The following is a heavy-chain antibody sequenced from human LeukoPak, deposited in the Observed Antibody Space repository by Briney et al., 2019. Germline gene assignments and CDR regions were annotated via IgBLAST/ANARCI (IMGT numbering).Heavy chain of an antibody. D-gene: IGHD3-16*01. CDR2: ISSRGSTR. J-gene: IGHJ4*02. CDR1: GFAFSDYY. V-gene: IGHV3-11*04. Sequence: GGSLRLSCAASGFAFSDYYMSWIRQAPGKGLEWVSYISSRGSTRYYADSVKGRFTITRDNAKNSLYLQMNSLRAEDTAVYYSSRAVDYVWGSYWIGRVDYWGQGTLVTVSS. CDR3: SRAVDYVWGSYWIGRVDY.